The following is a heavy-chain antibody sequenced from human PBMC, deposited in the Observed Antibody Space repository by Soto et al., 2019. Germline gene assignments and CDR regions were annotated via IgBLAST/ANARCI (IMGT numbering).Heavy chain of an antibody. V-gene: IGHV1-18*01. J-gene: IGHJ5*02. CDR1: GYIFTTHG. Sequence: QVQLVQSGAEVKKPGASVKVSCKASGYIFTTHGISWVRQAPGRGLEWMGWVSGDNGHTNYALSCKGRVTLTTDTSTNTAYMELSSLRSDDTAVYLCARDLGYCRSGTCYRERFDPWGQGTLVTVSS. CDR2: VSGDNGHT. D-gene: IGHD2-15*01. CDR3: ARDLGYCRSGTCYRERFDP.